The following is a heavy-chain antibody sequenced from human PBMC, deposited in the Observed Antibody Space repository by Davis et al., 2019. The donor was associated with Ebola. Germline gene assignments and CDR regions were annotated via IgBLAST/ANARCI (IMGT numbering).Heavy chain of an antibody. V-gene: IGHV3-49*04. CDR1: RFTFSTYA. J-gene: IGHJ4*02. CDR3: TRADLGVVINSIDY. CDR2: IRSNAYGGTT. D-gene: IGHD3-3*01. Sequence: GGSLRLSCAASRFTFSTYAMHWVRQAPGKGLEWVGFIRSNAYGGTTEYAASVKGRFTISRDDSKSIAYLQMNSLKTEDTAVYYCTRADLGVVINSIDYWGQGTLVTVSS.